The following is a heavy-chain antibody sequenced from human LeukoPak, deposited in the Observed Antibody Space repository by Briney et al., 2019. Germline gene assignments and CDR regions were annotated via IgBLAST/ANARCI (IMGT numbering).Heavy chain of an antibody. CDR3: ARDHVVVARPRGFDL. CDR1: GFTFRNYY. CDR2: IWYEGSKQ. V-gene: IGHV3-33*01. Sequence: GGSLRLSCAASGFTFRNYYMHWVRQAPGKGPEWVAIIWYEGSKQYYADSVKGRFTISRDNSKSMLYLQMNSLRAEDTAVYYCARDHVVVARPRGFDLWGQGTLVTVSS. J-gene: IGHJ5*02. D-gene: IGHD6-6*01.